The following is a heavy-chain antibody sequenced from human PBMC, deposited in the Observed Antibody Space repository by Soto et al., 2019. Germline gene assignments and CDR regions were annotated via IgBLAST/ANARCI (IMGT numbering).Heavy chain of an antibody. CDR2: TYYRSKWYN. J-gene: IGHJ6*02. CDR3: AVGYCSSTSCPGSMDV. Sequence: SQTLSLTCASSGDSVSRNSAAWNWIRQSPSRGLEWLGRTYYRSKWYNDYAVSVKSRITINPDTSKNQFSLQLNSVTPEDTAVYYCAVGYCSSTSCPGSMDVWGQGTTVTVSS. CDR1: GDSVSRNSAA. D-gene: IGHD2-2*01. V-gene: IGHV6-1*01.